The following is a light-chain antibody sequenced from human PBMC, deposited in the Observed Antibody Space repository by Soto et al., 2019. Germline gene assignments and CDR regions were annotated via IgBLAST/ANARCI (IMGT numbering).Light chain of an antibody. CDR3: QQYDNVPLT. V-gene: IGKV1-33*01. CDR2: DVS. Sequence: DIQMPQSHSSVSASVGDSFPITCQASQDISNYLNWFQQKPGKATKLLIYDVSNLQTGVPSRFRGSGSGTDFAFTISSLQPEEIATYYCQQYDNVPLTVGGGTKVDIK. CDR1: QDISNY. J-gene: IGKJ4*01.